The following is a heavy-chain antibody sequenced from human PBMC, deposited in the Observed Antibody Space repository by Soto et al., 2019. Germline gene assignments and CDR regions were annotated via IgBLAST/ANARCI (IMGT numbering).Heavy chain of an antibody. Sequence: QVQLVESGGGVFQPGTSLRLSCVASGFTFSASGMHWVRQTPGKGLEWVAIIWIAGSKQYYADSVNGRFTVSRDTPGSTLFLQMNDLRTEDTAMYYCARDLNTGSVGDYWGQGALVVVSS. CDR3: ARDLNTGSVGDY. V-gene: IGHV3-33*01. CDR1: GFTFSASG. D-gene: IGHD5-12*01. J-gene: IGHJ4*02. CDR2: IWIAGSKQ.